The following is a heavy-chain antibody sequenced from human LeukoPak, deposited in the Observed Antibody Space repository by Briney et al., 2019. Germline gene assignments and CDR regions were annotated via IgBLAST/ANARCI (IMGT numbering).Heavy chain of an antibody. Sequence: SETLSLTCAVYGGSFSGYYWSWIRQPPGKGLEWIGSIYYSGSTYYNPSLKSRVTISVDTSKNQFSLKLSSVTAADTAVYYCAREGGGSGYYFDYWGQGTLVTVSS. V-gene: IGHV4-34*01. CDR2: IYYSGST. J-gene: IGHJ4*02. CDR3: AREGGGSGYYFDY. D-gene: IGHD3-10*01. CDR1: GGSFSGYY.